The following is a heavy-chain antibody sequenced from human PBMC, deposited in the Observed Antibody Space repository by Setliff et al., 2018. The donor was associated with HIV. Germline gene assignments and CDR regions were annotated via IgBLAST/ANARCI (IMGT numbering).Heavy chain of an antibody. D-gene: IGHD3-3*01. CDR2: INHDRTT. V-gene: IGHV4-34*01. Sequence: NPSETLSLTCAVYGGSFSGYYWSWIRQPPGKGLEWIGEINHDRTTNYNPSLKSRVTISVDTSKNQFSLTLNSVTAADTAVYYCARGSRQLTIFGVVFKTNYYVMDVWGKGTAVTVSS. CDR3: ARGSRQLTIFGVVFKTNYYVMDV. J-gene: IGHJ6*04. CDR1: GGSFSGYY.